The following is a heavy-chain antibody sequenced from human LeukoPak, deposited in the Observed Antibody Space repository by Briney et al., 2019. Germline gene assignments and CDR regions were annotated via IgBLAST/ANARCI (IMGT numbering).Heavy chain of an antibody. D-gene: IGHD3-22*01. CDR3: ARRPYYYDSSGFPFDY. Sequence: GESLKISCKGSGYSFTSYWIGWVRQMPGKGLEWMGIIYPGDSDTRYSPSFQGQVTISADESISTAYLQWSSLKASDTAMYYCARRPYYYDSSGFPFDYWGQGTLVTVSS. V-gene: IGHV5-51*01. CDR2: IYPGDSDT. J-gene: IGHJ4*02. CDR1: GYSFTSYW.